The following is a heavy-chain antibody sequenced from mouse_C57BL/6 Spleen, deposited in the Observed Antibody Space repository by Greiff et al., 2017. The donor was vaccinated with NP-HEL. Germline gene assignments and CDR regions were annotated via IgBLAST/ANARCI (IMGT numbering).Heavy chain of an antibody. D-gene: IGHD1-1*01. CDR3: ASTTVHYFDY. Sequence: EVMLVESGGGLVKPGGSLKLSCAASGFTFSDYGMHWVRQAPEKGLEWVAYISSGSSTIDYAETVKGRFTISRDNAKNTLFLQMTSMMSEETAMYYCASTTVHYFDYWGQGTTLTVSS. J-gene: IGHJ2*01. V-gene: IGHV5-17*01. CDR1: GFTFSDYG. CDR2: ISSGSSTI.